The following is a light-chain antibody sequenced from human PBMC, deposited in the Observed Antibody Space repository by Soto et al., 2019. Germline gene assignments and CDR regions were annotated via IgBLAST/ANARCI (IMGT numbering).Light chain of an antibody. CDR1: QGISSW. V-gene: IGKV1-5*01. Sequence: DIQMTQSPSTLSASVGDRVTITCRASQGISSWVAWYQQKPGKVPKLLIYDASTLQSGVPSRFSGSGSGTEFTLTITSLQPDDFATYYCQQYSLYWTFGQGTRLEIK. J-gene: IGKJ5*01. CDR3: QQYSLYWT. CDR2: DAS.